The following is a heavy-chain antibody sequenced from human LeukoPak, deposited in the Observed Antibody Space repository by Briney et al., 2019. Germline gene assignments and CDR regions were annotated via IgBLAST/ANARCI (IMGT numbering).Heavy chain of an antibody. CDR2: ISSRSSTI. V-gene: IGHV3-48*01. CDR3: ARVFRSSGWRHFDY. D-gene: IGHD6-19*01. J-gene: IGHJ4*02. Sequence: GGSLRLSCAASGFTFSSYIMNWVRQAPGKGLEWVSYISSRSSTIYYADSVKGRFTISRDNPKNSLYLQMNSLRAEDTAVYYCARVFRSSGWRHFDYWGQGTLVTVSS. CDR1: GFTFSSYI.